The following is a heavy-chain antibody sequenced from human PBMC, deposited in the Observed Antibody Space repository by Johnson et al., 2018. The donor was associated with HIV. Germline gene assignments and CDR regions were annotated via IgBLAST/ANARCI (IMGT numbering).Heavy chain of an antibody. D-gene: IGHD5-18*01. V-gene: IGHV3-7*03. J-gene: IGHJ3*02. CDR1: GFTFSNYW. CDR2: INQDGGEK. CDR3: ARADTAMVRGAFDI. Sequence: VQLVESGGGLVQPGGSLRLSCAASGFTFSNYWMTWVRKAPGKGLEWVANINQDGGEKIYVDSVKGRFTISRDNAENSLYLQMNSLRAEDTALYYCARADTAMVRGAFDIWGQGTMVTVSS.